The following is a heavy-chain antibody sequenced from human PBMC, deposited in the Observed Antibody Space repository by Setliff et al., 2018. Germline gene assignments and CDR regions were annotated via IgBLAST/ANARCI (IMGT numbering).Heavy chain of an antibody. CDR1: GYTFPDYT. Sequence: ASVKVSCKASGYTFPDYTITWVRQAPGQGLEWMGWIQTMYGESTFAQGFTGRFVFSLDASVSTAFLEINTLKGEDTAVYYRARGSSATSPFDSWGQGTLVTVSS. CDR2: IQTMYGES. J-gene: IGHJ4*02. D-gene: IGHD3-10*01. CDR3: ARGSSATSPFDS. V-gene: IGHV7-4-1*02.